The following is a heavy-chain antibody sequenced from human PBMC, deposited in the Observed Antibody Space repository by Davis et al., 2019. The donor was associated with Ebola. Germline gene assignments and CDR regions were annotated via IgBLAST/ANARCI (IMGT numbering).Heavy chain of an antibody. J-gene: IGHJ4*02. CDR3: AREVGGRAGY. CDR2: IDTDGSTT. V-gene: IGHV3-74*01. CDR1: EFTFRSYW. Sequence: PGGSLRLSCVGSEFTFRSYWFHWVRQAPGKGLEWVSRIDTDGSTTNYADSVRGRFTISRDNAKNTLFLQMNSLRADDTAVYYCAREVGGRAGYWGQGTLVTVSS.